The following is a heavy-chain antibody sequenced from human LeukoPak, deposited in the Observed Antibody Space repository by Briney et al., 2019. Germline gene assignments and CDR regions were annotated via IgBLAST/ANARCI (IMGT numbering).Heavy chain of an antibody. CDR2: ISGGGTT. CDR1: GFTFSSYP. J-gene: IGHJ4*02. Sequence: PGGSLRLSCSASGFTFSSYPMHWVRQAPGKGLEYVSSISGGGTTDYADSVRGRFTISRDNSKNTLYLQMSSLSPEDTAVYYCVRNLPMDNWGQGTLVTVSS. CDR3: VRNLPMDN. D-gene: IGHD1-14*01. V-gene: IGHV3-64D*06.